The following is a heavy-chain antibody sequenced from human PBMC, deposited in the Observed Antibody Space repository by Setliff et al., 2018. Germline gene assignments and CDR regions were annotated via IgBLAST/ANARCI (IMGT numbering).Heavy chain of an antibody. D-gene: IGHD3-10*01. V-gene: IGHV4-59*02. Sequence: PSETLSLTCTVSGASVRSHYWSWIRQPPGKGLEWIGFIFYSGDTKSNPSLKSRVTMSVDTSKGQFSLKLSSVTAADTAVYYCARDRTYYGSGTYTRWFDYWGQGTLVTVSS. J-gene: IGHJ4*02. CDR2: IFYSGDT. CDR1: GASVRSHY. CDR3: ARDRTYYGSGTYTRWFDY.